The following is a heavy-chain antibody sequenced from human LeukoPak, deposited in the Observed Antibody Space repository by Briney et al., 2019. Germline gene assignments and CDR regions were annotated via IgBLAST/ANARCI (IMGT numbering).Heavy chain of an antibody. Sequence: GGSLRLSCAASGFTFSSYWMSWVRQAPGKGLEWVANIKQDGSEKYYVDSVKGRFTISRDNAKNSLYLQMNSLRAEDAAVYYCARAGGSGYDDYWGQGTLVTVSS. V-gene: IGHV3-7*01. J-gene: IGHJ4*02. CDR1: GFTFSSYW. CDR2: IKQDGSEK. D-gene: IGHD5-12*01. CDR3: ARAGGSGYDDY.